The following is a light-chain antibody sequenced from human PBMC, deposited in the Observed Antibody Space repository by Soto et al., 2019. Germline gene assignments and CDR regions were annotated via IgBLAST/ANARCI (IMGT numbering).Light chain of an antibody. CDR1: QSVSSSY. J-gene: IGKJ2*01. CDR2: GAS. Sequence: EIVLTQAPGTQSLSPGERATLSCRASQSVSSSYLAWYQQKPGQAPRLLIYGASSRATGIPDRFSGSGSGTDFTLTISRLEPEDFAVYYCQQYSSSPYTFGQGTKLEIK. V-gene: IGKV3-20*01. CDR3: QQYSSSPYT.